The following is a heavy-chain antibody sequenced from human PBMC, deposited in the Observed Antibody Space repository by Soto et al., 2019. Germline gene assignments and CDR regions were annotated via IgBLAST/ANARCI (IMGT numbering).Heavy chain of an antibody. J-gene: IGHJ4*02. CDR2: ITYRRNNDAS. CDR3: ARVNTEWVGEYDY. Sequence: EVQLVESGGGLVQPGGSLRLSCAASGFTFSDHYMGWVRQEPGKGLEWVGRITYRRNNDASYYAAPVEGRFTISREDSKSSLNLQMNSLKIEGTAFYFCARVNTEWVGEYDYWGQGTLVSVAS. CDR1: GFTFSDHY. V-gene: IGHV3-72*01. D-gene: IGHD2-8*01.